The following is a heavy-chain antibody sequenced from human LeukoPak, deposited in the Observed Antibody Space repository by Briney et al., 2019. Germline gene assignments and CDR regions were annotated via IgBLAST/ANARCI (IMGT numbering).Heavy chain of an antibody. D-gene: IGHD3-3*01. V-gene: IGHV1-24*01. CDR1: GGRFTSNA. J-gene: IGHJ4*02. CDR3: ATDFDLKGPPAEPSDY. CDR2: FDPEDGET. Sequence: GASVKVSCKASGGRFTSNAITWVRQAPGKGLEWMGGFDPEDGETIYAQKFQGRVTMTEDTSTDTAYMELSSLRSEDTAVYYCATDFDLKGPPAEPSDYWGQGTLVTVSS.